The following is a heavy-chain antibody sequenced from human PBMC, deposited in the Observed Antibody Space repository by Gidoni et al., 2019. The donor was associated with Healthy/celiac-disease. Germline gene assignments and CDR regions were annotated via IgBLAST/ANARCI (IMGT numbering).Heavy chain of an antibody. J-gene: IGHJ4*02. Sequence: QVQLQESGPGLVKPSQTLSLTCTVSGGPISSGDYYWSWIRQPPGKGLEWIGYIYYSGSTYYNPSLKSRVTISVDTSKNQFSLKLSSVTAADTAVYYCAREKEDYYYNRNLDYWGQGTLVTVSS. CDR1: GGPISSGDYY. CDR2: IYYSGST. V-gene: IGHV4-30-4*01. D-gene: IGHD3-22*01. CDR3: AREKEDYYYNRNLDY.